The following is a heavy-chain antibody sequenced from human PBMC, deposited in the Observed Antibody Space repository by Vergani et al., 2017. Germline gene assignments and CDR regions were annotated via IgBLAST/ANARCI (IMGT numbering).Heavy chain of an antibody. CDR3: TRSECSGTTCYGHYFDL. CDR1: GFRVTTYY. D-gene: IGHD2-15*01. V-gene: IGHV3-66*02. Sequence: VELLESGGGLAQPGGSLRVSCSASGFRVTTYYLSWVRQVQGKGLEWVSVIKSDGRTSYAESVRGRFTISRDTSRNAVYLQMNILRVEDTGVYYCTRSECSGTTCYGHYFDLWGHGILVTVSS. J-gene: IGHJ4*01. CDR2: IKSDGRT.